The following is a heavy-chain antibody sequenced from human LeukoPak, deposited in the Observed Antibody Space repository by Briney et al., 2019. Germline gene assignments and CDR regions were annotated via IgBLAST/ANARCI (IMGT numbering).Heavy chain of an antibody. CDR2: IYHSGST. CDR3: ARTAHPITPYYDSSGYYYVS. Sequence: SETLSLTCAVSGGSISSSNWWSWVRQPPGKGLEWIGEIYHSGSTNYNPSLKSRVTISVDKSKNQFSLKLSSVTAADTAVYYCARTAHPITPYYDSSGYYYVSWGQGTLVTVSS. V-gene: IGHV4-4*02. CDR1: GGSISSSNW. D-gene: IGHD3-22*01. J-gene: IGHJ4*02.